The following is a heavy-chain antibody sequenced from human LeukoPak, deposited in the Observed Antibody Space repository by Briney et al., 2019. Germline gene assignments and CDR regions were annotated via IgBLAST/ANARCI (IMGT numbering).Heavy chain of an antibody. D-gene: IGHD3/OR15-3a*01. CDR2: MNPNSGNT. V-gene: IGHV1-8*01. CDR1: GYTFTSYD. Sequence: ASVKVSCTASGYTFTSYDINWVRQATGQGLEWMGWMNPNSGNTGYAHKIQGRVTMSRNTSISTAYMELSSLKSEVTAVYYCARGLATRRYTLVWTIQIWFDPWGQGTLVTVSS. CDR3: ARGLATRRYTLVWTIQIWFDP. J-gene: IGHJ5*02.